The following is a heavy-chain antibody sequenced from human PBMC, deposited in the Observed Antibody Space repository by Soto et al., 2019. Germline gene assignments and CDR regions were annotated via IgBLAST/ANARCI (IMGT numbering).Heavy chain of an antibody. Sequence: QVQLVQSGAEVKKPGASVKVSCKASGYTFTSYYMHWVRQAPGQGLEWMGIINPSGGSTSYAQKFQGRVTRTRDTSTSTVYMELSSLRSEDTAGYYCARGGIRQYYSYGMDVWGQGTTVTVSS. J-gene: IGHJ6*02. CDR2: INPSGGST. D-gene: IGHD3-16*01. CDR3: ARGGIRQYYSYGMDV. CDR1: GYTFTSYY. V-gene: IGHV1-46*01.